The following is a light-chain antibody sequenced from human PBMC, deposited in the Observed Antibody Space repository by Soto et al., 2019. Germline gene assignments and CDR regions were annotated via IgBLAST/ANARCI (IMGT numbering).Light chain of an antibody. Sequence: QSVLTQPPSASGTPGQRVVISCSGSRSNIGDNSVSWYQQLPGTAPKLLIYTNDQRPSGVPDRFSASKSGTSASLAISGLRSEDEADYHCSTWDDSLNGRVFGGGTKLTVL. J-gene: IGLJ3*02. CDR2: TND. CDR1: RSNIGDNS. CDR3: STWDDSLNGRV. V-gene: IGLV1-47*01.